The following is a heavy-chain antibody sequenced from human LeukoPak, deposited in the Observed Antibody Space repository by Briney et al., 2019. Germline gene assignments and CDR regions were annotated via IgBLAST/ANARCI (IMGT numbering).Heavy chain of an antibody. J-gene: IGHJ4*02. Sequence: PGGSLRLSCAASGFTFSSYSMNWVRQAPGKGLEWVSSISSSSSYIYYADSVKGRFTISRDNAKNSLYLQMNSLRAEDMALYYCAKARGAYSSFPFDYWGQGTLVTVSS. CDR1: GFTFSSYS. V-gene: IGHV3-21*04. CDR2: ISSSSSYI. CDR3: AKARGAYSSFPFDY. D-gene: IGHD6-6*01.